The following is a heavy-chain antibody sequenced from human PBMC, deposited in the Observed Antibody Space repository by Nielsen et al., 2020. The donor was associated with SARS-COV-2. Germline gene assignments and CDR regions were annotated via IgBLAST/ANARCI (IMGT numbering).Heavy chain of an antibody. D-gene: IGHD2-15*01. Sequence: GESLKISCAASRFTFSNYGMHWVRQAPGKGLEWVAFIRYDGSNKYYADSVKGQFTISRDNSKNTVYLHMNSLRAEDTAVYYCAKEGDAVAAAYSWGQGTLVTVSS. CDR2: IRYDGSNK. CDR1: RFTFSNYG. V-gene: IGHV3-30*02. J-gene: IGHJ4*02. CDR3: AKEGDAVAAAYS.